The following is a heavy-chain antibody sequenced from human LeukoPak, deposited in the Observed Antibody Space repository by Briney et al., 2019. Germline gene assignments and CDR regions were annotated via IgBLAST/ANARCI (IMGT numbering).Heavy chain of an antibody. CDR1: GGSISSGDYY. CDR3: ARGLTDLKYSSGWYFAFDI. D-gene: IGHD6-19*01. V-gene: IGHV4-31*03. Sequence: SETLSLTCTVSGGSISSGDYYWSWIRQHPGKGLEWIGYIYYSGSTYYNPSLKSRVTISVDTSKNQFSLKLSSVTAADTAVYYCARGLTDLKYSSGWYFAFDIWGQGTMVTVSS. CDR2: IYYSGST. J-gene: IGHJ3*02.